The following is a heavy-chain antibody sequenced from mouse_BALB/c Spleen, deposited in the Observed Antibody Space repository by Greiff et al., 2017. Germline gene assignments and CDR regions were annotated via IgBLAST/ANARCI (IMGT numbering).Heavy chain of an antibody. Sequence: EVQGVESGGGLVKPGGSLKLSCAASGFTFSSYTMSWVRQTPEKRLEWVATISSGGSYTYYPDSVKGRFTISRDNAKNTLYLQMSSLKSEDTAMYYCTPTTDYYAMDYWGQGTSVTVSS. D-gene: IGHD1-1*01. CDR2: ISSGGSYT. J-gene: IGHJ4*01. CDR1: GFTFSSYT. CDR3: TPTTDYYAMDY. V-gene: IGHV5-6-4*01.